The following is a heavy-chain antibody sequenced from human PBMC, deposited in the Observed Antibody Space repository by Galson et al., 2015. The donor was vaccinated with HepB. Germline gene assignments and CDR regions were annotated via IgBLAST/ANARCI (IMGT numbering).Heavy chain of an antibody. CDR3: ARDRVMLDSNSALGY. CDR1: GYTFTSYY. J-gene: IGHJ4*02. CDR2: INPSGGST. V-gene: IGHV1-46*01. Sequence: SVKVSCKASGYTFTSYYMHWVRQAPGQGLEWMGIINPSGGSTSYAQKFQGRVTMTRDTSTSTVYMELSSLRSEDTAVYYCARDRVMLDSNSALGYWGQGTLVTVSS. D-gene: IGHD4-23*01.